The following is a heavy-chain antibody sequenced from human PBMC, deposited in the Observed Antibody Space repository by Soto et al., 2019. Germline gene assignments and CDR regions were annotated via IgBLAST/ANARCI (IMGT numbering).Heavy chain of an antibody. CDR1: GGSISSGGYS. CDR2: IYHSGST. CDR3: ARVQAKAYYDILTGYLDN. D-gene: IGHD3-9*01. J-gene: IGHJ4*02. V-gene: IGHV4-30-2*01. Sequence: SETLSLTCAVSGGSISSGGYSWSWIRQPPGKGLEWIGYIYHSGSTYYNPSLKSRATISVDRSKNQFSLKLSSVTAADTAVYYCARVQAKAYYDILTGYLDNWGQGTLVTVSS.